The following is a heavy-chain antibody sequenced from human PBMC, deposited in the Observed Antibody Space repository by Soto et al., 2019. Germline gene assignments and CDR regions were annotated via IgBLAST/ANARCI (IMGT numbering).Heavy chain of an antibody. CDR1: GFTFISYA. V-gene: IGHV3-30*14. Sequence: GGSLRLSCAAPGFTFISYAMHWVRQAPGKGLEWVAVISYDGSNKYYADSVKGRFTISRDNSKNTLYLQMNSLRAEDTAVYYCARAPYYDSSGYYYYFDYWGQGT. J-gene: IGHJ4*02. D-gene: IGHD3-22*01. CDR3: ARAPYYDSSGYYYYFDY. CDR2: ISYDGSNK.